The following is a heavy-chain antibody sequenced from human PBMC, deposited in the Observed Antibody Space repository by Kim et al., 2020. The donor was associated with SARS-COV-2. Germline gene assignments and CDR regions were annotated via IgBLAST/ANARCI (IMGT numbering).Heavy chain of an antibody. V-gene: IGHV4-34*01. D-gene: IGHD3-10*01. CDR3: ARTTMVRGLNWFDP. Sequence: NPSLKSRVTISVATSKNQFSLKLSSVTAADTAVYYCARTTMVRGLNWFDPWGQGTLVTVSS. J-gene: IGHJ5*02.